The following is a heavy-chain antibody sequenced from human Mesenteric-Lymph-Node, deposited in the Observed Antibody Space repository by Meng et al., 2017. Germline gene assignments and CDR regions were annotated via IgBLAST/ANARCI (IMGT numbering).Heavy chain of an antibody. CDR3: ARNVPGTSAYYD. CDR2: IYYSGST. D-gene: IGHD3-22*01. J-gene: IGHJ4*02. Sequence: VQLPESGPGLVKPSGPLSLTCAFSGYSISTTNWWGWIRQPPGKGLEWIGYIYYSGSTFYNPSLKSRVTMSVDTSKNQFSLNLNSVTAVDTAVYYCARNVPGTSAYYDWGQGTLVTVSS. CDR1: GYSISTTNW. V-gene: IGHV4-28*01.